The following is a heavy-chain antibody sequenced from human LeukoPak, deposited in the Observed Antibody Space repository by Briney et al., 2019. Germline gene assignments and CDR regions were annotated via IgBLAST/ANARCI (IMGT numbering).Heavy chain of an antibody. CDR2: IIPILGIA. V-gene: IGHV1-69*04. D-gene: IGHD5-12*01. J-gene: IGHJ5*02. CDR3: ARAGGYDLGSWFDP. Sequence: SVKVSCKASGGTFSSYAISWVRQAPGQGLEWMGRIIPILGIANYAQKFQGRVTITADKSTSTAYMELSSLRSEDTAVYYCARAGGYDLGSWFDPWGQGTLVTVSS. CDR1: GGTFSSYA.